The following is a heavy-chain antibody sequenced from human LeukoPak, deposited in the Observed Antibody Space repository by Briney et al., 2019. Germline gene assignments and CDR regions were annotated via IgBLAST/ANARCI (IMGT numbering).Heavy chain of an antibody. J-gene: IGHJ4*02. V-gene: IGHV1-8*01. CDR2: MNPNSGNT. CDR1: GYTFTDLD. CDR3: ARGYDSSGYNPLDFDY. Sequence: ASVTVFCKASGYTFTDLDINWVRQATGQGLEWMGWMNPNSGNTGYAQKFQGRVTITRNTSISTAYMELSRLRSDDTAVYYCARGYDSSGYNPLDFDYWGQGTLVTVSS. D-gene: IGHD3-22*01.